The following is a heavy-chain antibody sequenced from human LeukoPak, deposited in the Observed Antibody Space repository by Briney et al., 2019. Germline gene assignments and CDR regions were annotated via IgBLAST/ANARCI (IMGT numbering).Heavy chain of an antibody. CDR3: ARGTGYSSGFYYYYYGMDV. V-gene: IGHV3-21*04. J-gene: IGHJ6*02. CDR2: ISSRSSYI. D-gene: IGHD6-19*01. Sequence: GGSLRLSCAASGFTFSSYSMNWVRQAPGKGMEWVSSISSRSSYIYYADSVKGRFTISRDNAKNSLYLQMNSLRAEDTAVYYCARGTGYSSGFYYYYYGMDVWGQGTTVTVSS. CDR1: GFTFSSYS.